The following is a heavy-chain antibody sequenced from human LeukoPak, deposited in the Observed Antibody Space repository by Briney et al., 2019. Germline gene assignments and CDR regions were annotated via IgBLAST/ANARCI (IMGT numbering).Heavy chain of an antibody. Sequence: ASVKVSCKASGYTFTGYYMHWVRQAPGQGLEWMGWINPNSGGTNYAQKFQGRVTMTRDTSISTAYMELSRLRSDDTAVYYCARAQPTKYSSGWYYFDYWGQGTLVTVSS. CDR2: INPNSGGT. V-gene: IGHV1-2*02. J-gene: IGHJ4*02. CDR3: ARAQPTKYSSGWYYFDY. CDR1: GYTFTGYY. D-gene: IGHD6-19*01.